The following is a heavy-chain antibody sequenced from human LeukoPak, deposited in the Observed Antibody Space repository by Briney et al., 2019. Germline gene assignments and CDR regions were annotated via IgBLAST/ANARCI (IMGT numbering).Heavy chain of an antibody. CDR3: ARDRAWNYFDS. CDR1: AFSFSSHG. D-gene: IGHD3-3*01. V-gene: IGHV3-30*03. Sequence: GSLRLSCVPSAFSFSSHGMHWVRQAPGKGLEWVAVISTDANRKYYAYSVEGRFTISRDNSKNTLYLQMDSLRPEDTAVYYCARDRAWNYFDSWGQGTLVTVSS. J-gene: IGHJ4*02. CDR2: ISTDANRK.